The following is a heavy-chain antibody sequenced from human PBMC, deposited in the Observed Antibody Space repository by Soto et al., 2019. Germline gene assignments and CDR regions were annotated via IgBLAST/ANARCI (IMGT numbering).Heavy chain of an antibody. D-gene: IGHD2-15*01. V-gene: IGHV4-59*02. Sequence: SETLSLTCTVSCGSVSGYYWSWIRQPPGKGLEWIGYIYYSGSTNYNPSLKGRITMSIDTSKNQFYLRLSSVTAADTAIYFCAKYRRTDAEGYTFDYWGQGALVTVSS. CDR1: CGSVSGYY. CDR3: AKYRRTDAEGYTFDY. CDR2: IYYSGST. J-gene: IGHJ4*02.